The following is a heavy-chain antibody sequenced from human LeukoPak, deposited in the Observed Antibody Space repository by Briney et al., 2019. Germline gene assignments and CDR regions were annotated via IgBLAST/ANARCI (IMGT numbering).Heavy chain of an antibody. CDR3: ATDRCSGSYEFDY. CDR2: FDPEDGET. J-gene: IGHJ4*02. CDR1: GYTFTGYY. D-gene: IGHD1-26*01. Sequence: ASVKVSCKASGYTFTGYYMHWVRQAPGKGLEWMGGFDPEDGETIYAQKFQGRVTMTEDTSTDTAYMELSSLRSEDTAVYYCATDRCSGSYEFDYWGQGTLVTVSS. V-gene: IGHV1-24*01.